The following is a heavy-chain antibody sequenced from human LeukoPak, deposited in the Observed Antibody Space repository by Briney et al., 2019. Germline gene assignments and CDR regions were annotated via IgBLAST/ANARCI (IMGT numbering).Heavy chain of an antibody. D-gene: IGHD3-22*01. Sequence: ASVKVSCKVSGYTLTELSMHWVRQAPGKGLEWMGGFDPEDGETIYAQKFQGRVTMTEDTSTDTAYMELSSLRSEGTAVYYCATGYDSSGYFFDYWGQGTLVTVSS. J-gene: IGHJ4*02. CDR1: GYTLTELS. V-gene: IGHV1-24*01. CDR2: FDPEDGET. CDR3: ATGYDSSGYFFDY.